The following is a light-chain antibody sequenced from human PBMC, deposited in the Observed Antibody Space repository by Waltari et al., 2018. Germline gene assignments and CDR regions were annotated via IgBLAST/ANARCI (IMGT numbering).Light chain of an antibody. Sequence: QSALTQPASVSGSPGQSIAISCTGTSSDVGGYNYVSWYQQHPAKAPKLMFYDVSNRPAGVSSRFSGAKSGTTAPLTISGLQAEDEADYYCSSYTSSSSVVFGGGTKLTVL. V-gene: IGLV2-14*03. CDR3: SSYTSSSSVV. J-gene: IGLJ2*01. CDR2: DVS. CDR1: SSDVGGYNY.